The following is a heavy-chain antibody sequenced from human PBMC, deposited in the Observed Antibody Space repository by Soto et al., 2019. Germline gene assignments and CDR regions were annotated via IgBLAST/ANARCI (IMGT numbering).Heavy chain of an antibody. V-gene: IGHV3-23*01. CDR2: ISGSGGST. CDR3: ANEYSGYDGPYYYYYYMDV. J-gene: IGHJ6*03. CDR1: GFTFSSYA. D-gene: IGHD5-12*01. Sequence: EVQLLESGGGLVQPGGSLRLSCAASGFTFSSYAMSWVRQAPGKGLEWVSAISGSGGSTYYADSVKGRFTISGDNSKNTLYLQKRSLSAEDTAVYYCANEYSGYDGPYYYYYYMDVWGKGTTVTVSS.